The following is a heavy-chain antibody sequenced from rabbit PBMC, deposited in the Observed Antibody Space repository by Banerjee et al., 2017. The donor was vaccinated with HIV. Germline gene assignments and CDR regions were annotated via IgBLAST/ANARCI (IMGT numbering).Heavy chain of an antibody. CDR3: ARDYVGDSYSAFDL. CDR1: GFDFSSNA. D-gene: IGHD8-1*01. V-gene: IGHV1S45*01. J-gene: IGHJ4*01. Sequence: QEQLQESGGGLFQPGGSLTLTCKASGFDFSSNAMCWVRQAPGEGLEWIGCIDTGSRGSTYYASWARGRFTIYKISSTTVTLQVTSLTAADTASYFCARDYVGDSYSAFDLWGPGTLVTVS. CDR2: IDTGSRGST.